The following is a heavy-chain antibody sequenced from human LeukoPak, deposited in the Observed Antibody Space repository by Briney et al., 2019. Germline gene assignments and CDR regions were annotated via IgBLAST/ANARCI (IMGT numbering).Heavy chain of an antibody. CDR2: IYSSGST. D-gene: IGHD1-26*01. J-gene: IGHJ4*02. CDR1: GASISGSGYY. Sequence: PSETLSLTCTVSGASISGSGYYWGWIRQPPGKGLEWIVSIYSSGSTYYNASLQSRFTISIETSKNQISLRLNSVTAADTAMYYCAKSGGYGLIDYWGQGTLVTVSS. CDR3: AKSGGYGLIDY. V-gene: IGHV4-39*01.